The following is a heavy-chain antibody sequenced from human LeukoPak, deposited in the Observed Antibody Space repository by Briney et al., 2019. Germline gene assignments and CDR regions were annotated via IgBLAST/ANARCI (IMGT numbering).Heavy chain of an antibody. CDR1: GYTFTNYY. D-gene: IGHD4-17*01. V-gene: IGHV1-46*01. CDR3: ARDTRTMTAVTRGQHYYYGLDV. Sequence: ASVRVSCKASGYTFTNYYLHWVRQAPGHGLEWMAIINPIVGVTYYEQKLQGRVTVTRDTSTSTVYMELSSLRSEDTAVYYCARDTRTMTAVTRGQHYYYGLDVWGQGTTVTVSS. CDR2: INPIVGVT. J-gene: IGHJ6*02.